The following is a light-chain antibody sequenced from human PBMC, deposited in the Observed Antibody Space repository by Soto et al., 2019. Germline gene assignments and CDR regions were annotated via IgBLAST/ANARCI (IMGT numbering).Light chain of an antibody. CDR1: YSNIEANH. V-gene: IGLV1-51*01. Sequence: QSVLTQPPSVSAAPGQKVTISCSGSYSNIEANHVSWYQQRPGTAPKLLIYDNDKQPSGIPDRFSGSKSGTSATLAITGLQTGDEADYYCGTWDSSLSAGVFGGGTKLTVL. CDR3: GTWDSSLSAGV. J-gene: IGLJ2*01. CDR2: DND.